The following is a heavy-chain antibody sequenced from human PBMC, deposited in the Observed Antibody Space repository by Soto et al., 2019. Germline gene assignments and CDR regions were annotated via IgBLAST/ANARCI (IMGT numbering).Heavy chain of an antibody. CDR2: INHSGTT. CDR1: GGSFSDDY. D-gene: IGHD7-27*01. CDR3: ARLGKEGVLIPV. V-gene: IGHV4-34*01. Sequence: QVQLQQWGAGLLKPSETLSLTCAVYGGSFSDDYWSWLRQPPGKGLEWIGGINHSGTTNYNPSLKSRVTLSVDTSKNQFSLLLTSVTAADTAVYFCARLGKEGVLIPVWGPGTLVTVTS. J-gene: IGHJ4*02.